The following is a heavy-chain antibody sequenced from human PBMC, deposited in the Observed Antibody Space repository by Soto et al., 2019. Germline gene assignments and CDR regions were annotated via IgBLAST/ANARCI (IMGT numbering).Heavy chain of an antibody. D-gene: IGHD1-26*01. J-gene: IGHJ4*02. CDR2: ISSSGSSI. Sequence: QVQLVESGGGLVKPGGSLSLSCAASGFIFSDYYMSWIRQAPGKGLEWVSYISSSGSSIYYADSVKGRFTISRDNAKNSLYLQMNSLRAEDTAVYYCARDRPEGATYFDAWGQGTLVTVSS. CDR3: ARDRPEGATYFDA. V-gene: IGHV3-11*01. CDR1: GFIFSDYY.